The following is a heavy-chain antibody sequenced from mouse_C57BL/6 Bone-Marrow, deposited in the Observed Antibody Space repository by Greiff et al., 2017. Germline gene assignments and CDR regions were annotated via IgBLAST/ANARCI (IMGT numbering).Heavy chain of an antibody. Sequence: QVHVKQPGAELVKPGASVKMSCKASGYTFTSYWITWVKQRPGQGLEWIGDIYPGSGSTNYNEKFKSKATLTVDTSSSTAYMQLSSLTSEDSAVYYCARSRGAMDYWGQGTSVTVSS. V-gene: IGHV1-55*01. CDR2: IYPGSGST. CDR1: GYTFTSYW. J-gene: IGHJ4*01. CDR3: ARSRGAMDY.